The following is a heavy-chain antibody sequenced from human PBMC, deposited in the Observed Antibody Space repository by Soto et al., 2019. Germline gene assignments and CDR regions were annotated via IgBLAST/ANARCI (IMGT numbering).Heavy chain of an antibody. D-gene: IGHD2-21*02. CDR2: SSNSGTFA. Sequence: GSLLLACTASGFTFSDYYMSGVRQAPGRGLEWISYSSNSGTFARYATSVKGRFSISRDNANNSLYLEMNSLRVEDTAVYYCARSGDKFNVLDYWGQGTQVTVYS. CDR1: GFTFSDYY. J-gene: IGHJ4*02. V-gene: IGHV3-11*06. CDR3: ARSGDKFNVLDY.